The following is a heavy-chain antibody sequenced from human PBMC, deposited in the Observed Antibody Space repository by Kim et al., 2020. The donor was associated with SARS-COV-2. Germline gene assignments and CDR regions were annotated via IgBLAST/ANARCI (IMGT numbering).Heavy chain of an antibody. D-gene: IGHD2-15*01. V-gene: IGHV1-3*01. CDR2: INAGNGNG. CDR3: ARGHSLLGFDY. CDR1: GYTLNSYA. Sequence: ASVKVSCKASGYTLNSYAMHWVRQAPGQSLEWMGRINAGNGNGKYSQKFQGRITITRDTSASTAYMELSSLRSEDTAVYYCARGHSLLGFDYWGQGALVTVSS. J-gene: IGHJ4*02.